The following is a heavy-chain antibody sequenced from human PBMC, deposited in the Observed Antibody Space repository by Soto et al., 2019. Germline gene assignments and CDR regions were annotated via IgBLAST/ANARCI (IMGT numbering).Heavy chain of an antibody. CDR1: GGSISSNY. CDR3: ARYRREAAAGYTLDY. D-gene: IGHD6-13*01. Sequence: SETLSLTCTVSGGSISSNYWTWIRQPPGKGLEWIGYVYNSGSTNYNPSLKSRVTISEDTSKSQFSLKVNSMTAADTAVYYCARYRREAAAGYTLDYWGQGMLVTVSS. V-gene: IGHV4-59*01. J-gene: IGHJ4*02. CDR2: VYNSGST.